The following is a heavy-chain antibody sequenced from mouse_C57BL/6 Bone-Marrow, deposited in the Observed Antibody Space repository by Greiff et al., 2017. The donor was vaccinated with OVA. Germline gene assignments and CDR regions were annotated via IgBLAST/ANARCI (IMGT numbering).Heavy chain of an antibody. V-gene: IGHV1-15*01. CDR2: IDPETGGT. Sequence: VQLQQPGAELVRPGASVTLSCKASGYTFTDYEMHWVKQTPVHGLEWIGAIDPETGGTAYNQKFKGKATLTADKSSSTAYMELRSLTSEDSAVSYYTSRAYDSGYDAIDYWGQGTSVTVSS. D-gene: IGHD2-12*01. J-gene: IGHJ4*01. CDR1: GYTFTDYE. CDR3: TSRAYDSGYDAIDY.